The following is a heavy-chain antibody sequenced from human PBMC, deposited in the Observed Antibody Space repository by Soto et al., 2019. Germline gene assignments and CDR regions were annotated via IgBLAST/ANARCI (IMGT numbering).Heavy chain of an antibody. D-gene: IGHD6-13*01. CDR2: INPNSSGT. CDR3: ARGHMQQLVGYYYYYYGMDV. V-gene: IGHV1-2*02. J-gene: IGHJ6*02. CDR1: GYTFTGYY. Sequence: QVQLVQSGAEVKKPGASVKVSCKASGYTFTGYYMHWVRQAPGQGLEWMGWINPNSSGTNYAQKLQGGFTMTRDTSISTAYMELSSLRSDDTAVYYCARGHMQQLVGYYYYYYGMDVWGQWTTVTVSS.